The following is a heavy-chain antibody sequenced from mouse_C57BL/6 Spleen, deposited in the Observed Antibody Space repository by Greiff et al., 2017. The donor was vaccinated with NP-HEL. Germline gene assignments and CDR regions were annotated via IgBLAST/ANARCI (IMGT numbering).Heavy chain of an antibody. CDR1: GYAFSSSW. V-gene: IGHV1-82*01. D-gene: IGHD1-1*01. CDR2: IYPGDGDT. CDR3: ARCGYYGSSYLDY. J-gene: IGHJ2*01. Sequence: QVQLQQSGPELVKPGASVKISCKASGYAFSSSWMNWVKQRPGKGLEWIGRIYPGDGDTNYNGKFKGKATLTADKSSSTAYMQLSSLTSEDSAVYFCARCGYYGSSYLDYWGQGTTLTVSS.